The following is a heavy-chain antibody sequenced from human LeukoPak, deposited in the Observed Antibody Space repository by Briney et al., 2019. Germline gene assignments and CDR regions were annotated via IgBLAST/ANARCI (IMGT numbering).Heavy chain of an antibody. D-gene: IGHD2-2*01. J-gene: IGHJ4*02. CDR3: ARVGCSSTSCSLAVFDY. Sequence: ASVKVSCKASGYTFTDYYMHWVRQAPGQGLEWMGWINPNSGGTKYAQKFQGGVTMTRDTSISTAFMEVSRLRSDDTAVYYCARVGCSSTSCSLAVFDYWGQGTLVTVSS. CDR2: INPNSGGT. V-gene: IGHV1-2*02. CDR1: GYTFTDYY.